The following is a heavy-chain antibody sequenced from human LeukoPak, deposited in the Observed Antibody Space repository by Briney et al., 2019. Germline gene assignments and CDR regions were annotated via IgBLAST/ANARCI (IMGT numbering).Heavy chain of an antibody. CDR2: ISYDGSNK. CDR1: GFTFSSYG. V-gene: IGHV3-30*18. J-gene: IGHJ6*03. CDR3: AKGKSIAAAGTSLYYYYYMDV. D-gene: IGHD6-13*01. Sequence: GGSLRLSCAASGFTFSSYGMHWVRQAPGKGLEWVAIISYDGSNKYYADSVKGRFTISRDNSKNTLFLQMNSLRAEDTAVYYCAKGKSIAAAGTSLYYYYYMDVWGKGTTVTVSS.